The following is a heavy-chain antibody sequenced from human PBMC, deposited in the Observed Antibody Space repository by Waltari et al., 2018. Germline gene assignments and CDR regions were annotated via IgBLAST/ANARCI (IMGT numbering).Heavy chain of an antibody. CDR1: GFTFSSYG. J-gene: IGHJ4*02. D-gene: IGHD2-15*01. V-gene: IGHV3-30*02. CDR3: AKAGCSGGSCYYFDY. CDR2: IRYDGSNK. Sequence: QVQLVESGGGVVQPGGSLRLSCAASGFTFSSYGMHWVRLAPGKGLEWVAFIRYDGSNKYYADSVKGRFTISRDNSKNTLYLQMNSLRAEDTAVYYCAKAGCSGGSCYYFDYWGQGTLVTVSS.